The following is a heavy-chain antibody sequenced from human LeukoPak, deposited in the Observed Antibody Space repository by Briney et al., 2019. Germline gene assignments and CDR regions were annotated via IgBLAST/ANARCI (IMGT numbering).Heavy chain of an antibody. J-gene: IGHJ4*02. CDR3: ARLMFLWPPIYFDY. CDR1: GFTFSSHW. CDR2: IKPDGST. D-gene: IGHD2-8*01. Sequence: PGGSLRLSCAASGFTFSSHWMHWVRQAPGKGLVWVSRIKPDGSTYYADSVKGRFTVSRDNARNSVYLQMNSLRAEDTAVYYCARLMFLWPPIYFDYWGQGTLVTVSS. V-gene: IGHV3-74*01.